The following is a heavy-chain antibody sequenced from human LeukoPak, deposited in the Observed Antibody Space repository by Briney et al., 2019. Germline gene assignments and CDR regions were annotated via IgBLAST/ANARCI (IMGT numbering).Heavy chain of an antibody. Sequence: SETLSLTCTVSGGSISSSSYYWSWIRQPAGEGLEWIGRIYTSGSTNYNPSLKSRVTMSVDTSKNQFSLKLSSVTAADTAVYYCARDKAVPAAKLGGWFDPWGQGTLVTVSS. CDR2: IYTSGST. J-gene: IGHJ5*02. CDR1: GGSISSSSYY. D-gene: IGHD2-2*01. CDR3: ARDKAVPAAKLGGWFDP. V-gene: IGHV4-61*02.